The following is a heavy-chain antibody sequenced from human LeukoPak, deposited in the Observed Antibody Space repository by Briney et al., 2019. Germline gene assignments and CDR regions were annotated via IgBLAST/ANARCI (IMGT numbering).Heavy chain of an antibody. J-gene: IGHJ3*02. V-gene: IGHV4-4*07. CDR1: GGSISSYY. D-gene: IGHD6-19*01. CDR2: TYTSGST. Sequence: SETLSLTCTVSGGSISSYYWSWIRQPAGKGLEWIGRTYTSGSTNYNPSLKSRVTMSVDTSKNQFSLKLSSVTAADTAVYYCARVYSSGWRGNDAFDIWGQGTMVTVSS. CDR3: ARVYSSGWRGNDAFDI.